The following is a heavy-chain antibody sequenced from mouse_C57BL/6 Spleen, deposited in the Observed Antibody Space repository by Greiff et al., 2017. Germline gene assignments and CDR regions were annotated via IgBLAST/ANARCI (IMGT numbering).Heavy chain of an antibody. CDR2: IRSNSSNYAT. Sequence: DVKLVESGGGLVQPKGSLKLSCAASGFTFNPYAMHWVRQAPGTGLEWVARIRSNSSNYATYYAESVKDRFTISRDDSQSMLYLQMNNLKTEDTAMYYCVRDPLYYPYAIDYWGQGTSVTVSS. D-gene: IGHD1-1*01. CDR3: VRDPLYYPYAIDY. CDR1: GFTFNPYA. J-gene: IGHJ4*01. V-gene: IGHV10-3*01.